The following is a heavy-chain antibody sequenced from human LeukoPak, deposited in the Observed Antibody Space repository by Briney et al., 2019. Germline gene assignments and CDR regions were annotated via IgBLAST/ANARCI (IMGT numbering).Heavy chain of an antibody. CDR2: IYPRGST. D-gene: IGHD7-27*01. CDR1: GGSISSGSYS. V-gene: IGHV4-30-2*01. J-gene: IGHJ4*02. CDR3: ARFSPRAMGNYLDF. Sequence: SQTLSLTCAVSGGSISSGSYSWSWIRQPPGKGLEWIGYIYPRGSTYYNPSLKSRVILSLDKSANQFSLNLTSVTAADTAVYYCARFSPRAMGNYLDFWGQGTLVTVSS.